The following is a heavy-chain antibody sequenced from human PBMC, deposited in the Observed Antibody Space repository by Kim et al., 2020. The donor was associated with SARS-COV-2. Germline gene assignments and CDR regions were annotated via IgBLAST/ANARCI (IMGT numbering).Heavy chain of an antibody. Sequence: GGSLRLSCAASGFTFSSYGMHWVRQAPGKGLEWVAVISYDGSNKYYADSVKGRFTISRDNSKNTLYLQMNSLRAEDTAVYYCAKDPQRKSYYYYGMDVWGQGTTVTVSS. CDR1: GFTFSSYG. V-gene: IGHV3-30*18. CDR3: AKDPQRKSYYYYGMDV. J-gene: IGHJ6*02. CDR2: ISYDGSNK.